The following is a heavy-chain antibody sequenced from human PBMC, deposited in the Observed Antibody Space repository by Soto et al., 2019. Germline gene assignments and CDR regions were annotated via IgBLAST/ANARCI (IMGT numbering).Heavy chain of an antibody. D-gene: IGHD2-15*01. J-gene: IGHJ4*02. CDR1: GSTFSSYG. Sequence: GGSLRLSCAASGSTFSSYGMHWVRQAPGKGLEWVAVISYDGSNKYYADSVKGRFTISRDNSKNTLYLQMNSLRAEDTAVYYCAKSIGTGVVVVVAAPFDYWGQGTLVTVSS. CDR3: AKSIGTGVVVVVAAPFDY. CDR2: ISYDGSNK. V-gene: IGHV3-30*18.